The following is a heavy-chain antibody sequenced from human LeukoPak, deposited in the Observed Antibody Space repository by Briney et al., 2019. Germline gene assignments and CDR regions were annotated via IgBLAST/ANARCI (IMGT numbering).Heavy chain of an antibody. V-gene: IGHV4-61*02. CDR2: IYTSGST. CDR1: GGSISSGSYY. CDR3: AKADYYDNY. J-gene: IGHJ4*02. D-gene: IGHD3-22*01. Sequence: SETLSLTCTVSGGSISSGSYYWSWIRQPAGKGLEWIGRIYTSGSTNYNPSLKSRVTISVDTSKNQFSLKLSSVTAADTAVYYCAKADYYDNYWGQGTLVTVSS.